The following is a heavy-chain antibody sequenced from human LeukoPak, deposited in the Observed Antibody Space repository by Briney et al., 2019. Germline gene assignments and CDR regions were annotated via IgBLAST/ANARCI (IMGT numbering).Heavy chain of an antibody. CDR3: ANAPPVAGFLDGLDP. J-gene: IGHJ5*02. V-gene: IGHV3-23*01. Sequence: PGGSLRLSCAASGFTFSSSAMTWVRQAPGKGLEWVSAISGSGGSTYYADSVKGRFTISRDNYKSTLYLQMNSLRAEHTAVYYCANAPPVAGFLDGLDPWGQGTLVTVSS. CDR2: ISGSGGST. CDR1: GFTFSSSA. D-gene: IGHD2-2*01.